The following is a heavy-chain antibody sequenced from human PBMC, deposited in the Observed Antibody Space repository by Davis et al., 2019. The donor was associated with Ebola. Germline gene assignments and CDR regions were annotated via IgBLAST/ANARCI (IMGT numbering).Heavy chain of an antibody. J-gene: IGHJ5*02. CDR2: IYPGDSDT. CDR1: GYSFTSYW. CDR3: ARTLDTFGELLGWFDP. V-gene: IGHV5-51*01. Sequence: GESLKISCKGPGYSFTSYWIGWVRQMPGKGLEWMGIIYPGDSDTRYSPSFQGQVTISADKSISTAYLQWSSLKASDTAMYYCARTLDTFGELLGWFDPWGQGTLVTVSS. D-gene: IGHD3-16*01.